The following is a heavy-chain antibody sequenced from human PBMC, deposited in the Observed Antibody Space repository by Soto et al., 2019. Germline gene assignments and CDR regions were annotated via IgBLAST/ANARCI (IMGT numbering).Heavy chain of an antibody. Sequence: GESLKISCKGSGYTFTDYWIGWVRQLPGKGLEWMGIIYPGDSDTRYSPSFQGHVTITVDKSTNTAYLQWNTLRASDTAMYYCARQISNFRYYYYGMDVWGQGTPVTVYS. CDR1: GYTFTDYW. V-gene: IGHV5-51*01. J-gene: IGHJ6*02. D-gene: IGHD4-4*01. CDR2: IYPGDSDT. CDR3: ARQISNFRYYYYGMDV.